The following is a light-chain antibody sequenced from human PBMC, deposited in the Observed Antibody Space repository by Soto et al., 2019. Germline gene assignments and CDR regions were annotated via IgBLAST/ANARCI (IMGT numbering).Light chain of an antibody. CDR1: QTCISQ. V-gene: IGKV3-11*01. CDR2: DAS. Sequence: EIVLTQSPANLSLSPGEGGNLXCRATQTCISQFQWCQQKPGEAPRRLIYDASNRAYGIPARFSGSGSETDFTLPISSLEPEDIAVYYCQHRMNWPLTFGQGTRLEIK. J-gene: IGKJ5*01. CDR3: QHRMNWPLT.